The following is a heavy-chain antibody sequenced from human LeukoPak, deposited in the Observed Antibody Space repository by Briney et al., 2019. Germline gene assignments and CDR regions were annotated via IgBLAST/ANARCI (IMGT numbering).Heavy chain of an antibody. CDR2: IKQDGSAK. CDR1: GFTFTTYW. Sequence: GGSLRLSCAASGFTFTTYWMSWVRQAPGKGLEWVANIKQDGSAKYYVDSVKGRFTISRDNAKNSLYLQMNSLRAEDTAVYYCAREVGEYQLLLSYWGQGTLVTVSS. V-gene: IGHV3-7*01. CDR3: AREVGEYQLLLSY. J-gene: IGHJ4*02. D-gene: IGHD2-2*01.